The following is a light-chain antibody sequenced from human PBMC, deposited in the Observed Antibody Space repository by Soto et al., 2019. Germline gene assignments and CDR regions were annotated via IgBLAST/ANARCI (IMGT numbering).Light chain of an antibody. J-gene: IGKJ1*01. CDR3: HQFGYSPRT. Sequence: EIVLTQSPGTLSLSPGERATLSCRASQSVSRSDLAWYQQKPGQAPRLLIYAASRRAPGIPERFSGSGSGTDFTLAIRRLEPEDFAVYYCHQFGYSPRTFGQGTKVDIK. CDR2: AAS. V-gene: IGKV3-20*01. CDR1: QSVSRSD.